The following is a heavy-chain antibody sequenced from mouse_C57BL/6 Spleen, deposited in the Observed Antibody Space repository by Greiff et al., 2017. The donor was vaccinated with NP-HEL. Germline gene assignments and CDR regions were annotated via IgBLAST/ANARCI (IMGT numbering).Heavy chain of an antibody. CDR2: INPNYGTT. CDR1: GYSFTDYN. V-gene: IGHV1-39*01. D-gene: IGHD1-1*01. CDR3: ARGYYFGSSYWAMDY. Sequence: VQLQQSGPELVKPGASVKISCKASGYSFTDYNMNWVKQSNGKSLEWIGVINPNYGTTSYNQKFKGKATLTVDPSSSTAYMQLNSLTSEDSAVYYCARGYYFGSSYWAMDYWGQGTSVTVSS. J-gene: IGHJ4*01.